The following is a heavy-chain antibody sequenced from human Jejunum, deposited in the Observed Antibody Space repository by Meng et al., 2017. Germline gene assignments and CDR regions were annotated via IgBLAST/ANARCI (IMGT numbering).Heavy chain of an antibody. CDR2: ITATDGVT. Sequence: GESLKISCATSGFTFSSYSMSWVRQAPGKGLEWVSAITATDGVTYYLESVKGRFSISRDNSKNILYLQMNSLRAEDTAKYYCVKDILTGYYSEYFDQWGQGTLVTVSS. CDR3: VKDILTGYYSEYFDQ. J-gene: IGHJ4*02. D-gene: IGHD3-9*01. CDR1: GFTFSSYS. V-gene: IGHV3-23*01.